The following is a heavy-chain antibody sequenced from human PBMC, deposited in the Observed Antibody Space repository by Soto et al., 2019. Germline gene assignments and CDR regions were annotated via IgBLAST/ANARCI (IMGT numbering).Heavy chain of an antibody. J-gene: IGHJ6*02. Sequence: QVQLAQSGAEVKKRGSSVKVSCRVSGGTFNNYAISWVRQAPGEGLEWMGGIIPAFGTPKYAQRFQGRVTISADVYAATAYMELTSLSSDDTAVYYCARDTREITRVRGVIPYYIYHMDVWGQGTTVAVSS. V-gene: IGHV1-69*01. D-gene: IGHD3-10*01. CDR1: GGTFNNYA. CDR3: ARDTREITRVRGVIPYYIYHMDV. CDR2: IIPAFGTP.